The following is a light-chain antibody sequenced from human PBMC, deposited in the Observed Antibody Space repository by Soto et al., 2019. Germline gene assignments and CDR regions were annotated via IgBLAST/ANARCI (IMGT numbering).Light chain of an antibody. Sequence: EIVLTQSPATLSLSPGERATLSCRASQSVSSNLAWYQQKPGQAPRLLIFGASIRDTGIPDRFSGSGSGTDFTLTISRLEPEDFAVYYCQQYGTSPITFGQGTRLEIK. V-gene: IGKV3-20*01. CDR1: QSVSSN. CDR3: QQYGTSPIT. CDR2: GAS. J-gene: IGKJ5*01.